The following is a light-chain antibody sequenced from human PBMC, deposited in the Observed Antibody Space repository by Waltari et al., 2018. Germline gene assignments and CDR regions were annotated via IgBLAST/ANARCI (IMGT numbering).Light chain of an antibody. J-gene: IGKJ1*01. CDR1: QSVSGSY. Sequence: EIVFTQSPGTLSLSPGERATLSCRASQSVSGSYLAWYQQKPAQAPRILIYGSSSRATGIPDRFSGSGSGTDFTLTISRLEPEDFAVYYCQQYGSSPKTFGQGTKVEIK. CDR3: QQYGSSPKT. CDR2: GSS. V-gene: IGKV3-20*01.